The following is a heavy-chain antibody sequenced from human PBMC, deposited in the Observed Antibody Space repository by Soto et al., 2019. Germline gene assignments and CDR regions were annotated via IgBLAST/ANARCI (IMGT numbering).Heavy chain of an antibody. CDR1: GDTFSFYT. CDR3: ATNYGSGSAPFDY. CDR2: IIPMVRMA. Sequence: QVQLVQSGAELKKPGSSVKVSCTASGDTFSFYTMNWVRQAPGQGPEWMGRIIPMVRMANYAQKFQGRVTIIADKSTGKSYMELGSLRSGDPAVYYCATNYGSGSAPFDYWGQGTLVTVSS. V-gene: IGHV1-69*02. D-gene: IGHD3-10*01. J-gene: IGHJ4*02.